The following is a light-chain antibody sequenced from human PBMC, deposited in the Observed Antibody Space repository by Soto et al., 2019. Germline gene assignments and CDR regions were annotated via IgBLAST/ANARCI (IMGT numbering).Light chain of an antibody. CDR1: QSVSSN. CDR2: DAS. J-gene: IGKJ5*01. CDR3: QQYIKWPIT. Sequence: VMTQSPPTLSVSPGERATLSCRASQSVSSNLAWYRQKPGQAPSLLIYDASTRATGIPARFSGSGSGTDFTLTVSSLQSEDFAVYYCQQYIKWPITFGQGTRLAI. V-gene: IGKV3-15*01.